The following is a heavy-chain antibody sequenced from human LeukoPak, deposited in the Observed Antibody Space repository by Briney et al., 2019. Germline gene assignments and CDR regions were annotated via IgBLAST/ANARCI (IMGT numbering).Heavy chain of an antibody. Sequence: PGGSLRLSCAASGFTFSSYAMHWVRQAPGKGLEWVAVISYDGSNKYYADSVKGRFTISRDNSKNTLYLQTNSLRAEDTAVYYCARDGDYDSSGSYFDYWGQGTLVTVSS. CDR3: ARDGDYDSSGSYFDY. CDR2: ISYDGSNK. CDR1: GFTFSSYA. D-gene: IGHD3-22*01. V-gene: IGHV3-30*04. J-gene: IGHJ4*02.